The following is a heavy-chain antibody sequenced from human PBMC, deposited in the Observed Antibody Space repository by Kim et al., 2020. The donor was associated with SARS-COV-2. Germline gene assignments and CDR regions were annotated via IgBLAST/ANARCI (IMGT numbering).Heavy chain of an antibody. V-gene: IGHV3-30*18. CDR2: ISYDGSNK. D-gene: IGHD3-16*01. Sequence: GGSLRLSCAASGFTFSSYGMHWVRQAPGKGLEWVAVISYDGSNKYYADSVKGRFTISRDNSKNTLYLQMNSLRAEDTAVYYCAKAFTRYYFDYWGQGTLV. CDR3: AKAFTRYYFDY. CDR1: GFTFSSYG. J-gene: IGHJ4*02.